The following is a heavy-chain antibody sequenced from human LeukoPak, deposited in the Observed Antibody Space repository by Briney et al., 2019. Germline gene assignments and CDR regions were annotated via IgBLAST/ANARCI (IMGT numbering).Heavy chain of an antibody. CDR2: ISPTSGDT. CDR3: VRDALNWNYDY. CDR1: GYTFTSYY. V-gene: IGHV1-2*02. D-gene: IGHD1-7*01. J-gene: IGHJ4*02. Sequence: ASVTVSCTASGYTFTSYYMHWVRQAPGQGLEWMGWISPTSGDTRNAQRFQGRVTMTRDTSISTAYMELSRLRSDDTAVYYCVRDALNWNYDYWGQGTLVAVSS.